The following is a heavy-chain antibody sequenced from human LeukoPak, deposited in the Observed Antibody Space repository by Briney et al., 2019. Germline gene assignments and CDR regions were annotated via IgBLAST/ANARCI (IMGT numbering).Heavy chain of an antibody. CDR2: IYYSGST. V-gene: IGHV4-39*07. CDR1: GGSIKTTSYY. CDR3: ARVGYYDKSGYYSHDALQI. J-gene: IGHJ3*02. D-gene: IGHD3-22*01. Sequence: SETLSLTCTVSGGSIKTTSYYWGWIRQTPGKGLEWIGNIYYSGSTFYNPSLKSRVTISIDTSKNQFSLKLSSVTAADTAMYYCARVGYYDKSGYYSHDALQIWGQGTKVTVSS.